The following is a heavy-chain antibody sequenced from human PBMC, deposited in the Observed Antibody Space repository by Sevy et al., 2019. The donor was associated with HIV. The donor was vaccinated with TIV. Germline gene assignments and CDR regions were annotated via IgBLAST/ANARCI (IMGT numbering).Heavy chain of an antibody. D-gene: IGHD1-7*01. J-gene: IGHJ4*02. CDR3: ARGLGNYVRVFDY. CDR1: GGSVSSGSYY. Sequence: SETLSLTCTVSGGSVSSGSYYWSWIRQPPGKGLEWFGYIYYSGSTNYNPSLKSRVTISVDTSKNQFSLKLSSVTAADTAVYYCARGLGNYVRVFDYWGQGTLVTVSS. V-gene: IGHV4-61*01. CDR2: IYYSGST.